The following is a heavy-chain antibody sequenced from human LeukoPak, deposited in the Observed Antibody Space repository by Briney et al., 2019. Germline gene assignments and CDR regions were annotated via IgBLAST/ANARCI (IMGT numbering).Heavy chain of an antibody. V-gene: IGHV4-39*07. Sequence: SETLSLTCNVSGASMSNYYWVWIRQPPGKGLEWIGSIYHSGTTYSGSTYYNPSLKSRVTISVDTSKNQFSLKLSSVTAADTAVYYCARNPSGIAGGVYYYYMDVWGKGTTVTVSS. CDR3: ARNPSGIAGGVYYYYMDV. J-gene: IGHJ6*03. CDR1: GASMSNYY. D-gene: IGHD6-13*01. CDR2: IYHSGTTYSGST.